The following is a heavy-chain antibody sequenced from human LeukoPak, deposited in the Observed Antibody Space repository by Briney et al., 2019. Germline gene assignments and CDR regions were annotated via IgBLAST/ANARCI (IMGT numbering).Heavy chain of an antibody. CDR1: GFTFSSYA. V-gene: IGHV3-23*01. CDR2: ISGSGGST. Sequence: GGSLRLSCAASGFTFSSYAMSWVRQAPGKGLEWVSAISGSGGSTYYADSVKGRFTISRDNSKNTLYLQMSSPRAEDTAVYYCAKDKGWYFDLWGRGTLVTVSS. CDR3: AKDKGWYFDL. J-gene: IGHJ2*01.